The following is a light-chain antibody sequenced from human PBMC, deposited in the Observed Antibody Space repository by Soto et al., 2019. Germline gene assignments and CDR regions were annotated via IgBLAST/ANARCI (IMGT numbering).Light chain of an antibody. CDR2: GAS. V-gene: IGKV3-15*01. Sequence: EIVMTQSPATLSVSPGERATLSCRASQSVSSNLAWYQQKPGQAPRLLMYGASTRATDIPARFSGGGSGTAFTLTLSSLQSEDFAVYYCQQYNDWPITFGQGTRLEIK. CDR3: QQYNDWPIT. CDR1: QSVSSN. J-gene: IGKJ5*01.